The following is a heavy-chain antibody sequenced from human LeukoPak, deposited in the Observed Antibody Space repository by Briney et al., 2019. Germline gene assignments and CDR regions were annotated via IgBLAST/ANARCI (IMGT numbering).Heavy chain of an antibody. Sequence: SETLSLTCTVSGGSISSYYWSWIRQPPGKGLEWIGYIYYSGNTNYNPSLKSRVTMSADRSRNQISLDLRSVTAADTAVYYCGRGRRWDSSTYRTPIESWGQGTLVSVSS. D-gene: IGHD6-13*01. CDR1: GGSISSYY. V-gene: IGHV4-59*01. CDR2: IYYSGNT. CDR3: GRGRRWDSSTYRTPIES. J-gene: IGHJ4*02.